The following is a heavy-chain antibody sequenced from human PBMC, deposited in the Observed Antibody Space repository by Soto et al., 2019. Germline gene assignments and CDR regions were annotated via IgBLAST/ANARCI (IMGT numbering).Heavy chain of an antibody. J-gene: IGHJ4*02. CDR1: GYTFTSYA. CDR2: INAGNGNT. CDR3: ARYPGYSYGYN. D-gene: IGHD5-18*01. Sequence: QVQLVQSGAEVKKPGASVKVSCKASGYTFTSYAMHWVRQAPGQRLEWMGWINAGNGNTKYSQKFQGRVTITRDTSASTAYKELSSLRSEDTAVDYCARYPGYSYGYNWGQGTLVTVSS. V-gene: IGHV1-3*01.